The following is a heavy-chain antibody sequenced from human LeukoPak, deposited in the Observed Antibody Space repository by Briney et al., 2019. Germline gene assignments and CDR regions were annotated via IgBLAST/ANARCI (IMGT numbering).Heavy chain of an antibody. CDR2: IKRDGSQK. CDR1: GFSFSSNW. V-gene: IGHV3-7*03. Sequence: GGSLRLSCAAPGFSFSSNWMGWVRQAPGKGLEWVAHIKRDGSQKYYLDSVKGRFTISRDNAKNSLHLQMNSLRPEDTAMYYCARDQGYTSSWSEAFDSWGQGILVTVSS. J-gene: IGHJ4*02. CDR3: ARDQGYTSSWSEAFDS. D-gene: IGHD6-13*01.